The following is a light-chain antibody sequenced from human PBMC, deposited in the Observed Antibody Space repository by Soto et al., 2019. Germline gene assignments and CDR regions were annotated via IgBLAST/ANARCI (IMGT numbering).Light chain of an antibody. V-gene: IGLV2-14*01. CDR3: SSYRATNTYV. J-gene: IGLJ1*01. CDR2: EVT. Sequence: QSVLTQPASLSGSPGQSITISCTGTSSDIGAYDYVSWFQQHPGKAPKLIIYEVTNRPSGVSNRFSGSKSGNTASLTISGLQAEDEADYYCSSYRATNTYVFGTGTKVTVL. CDR1: SSDIGAYDY.